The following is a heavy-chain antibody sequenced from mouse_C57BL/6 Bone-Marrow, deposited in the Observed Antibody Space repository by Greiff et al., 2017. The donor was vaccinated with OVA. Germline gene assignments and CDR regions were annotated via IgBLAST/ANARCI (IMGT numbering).Heavy chain of an antibody. CDR3: ARGGLWPSMDY. Sequence: EVHLVESGGGLVKPGGSLKLSCAASGFTFSSYAMSWVRQTPEKRLEWVATISDGGSYTYYPDNVKGRFTISRDNAKNNLYLQMSHLKSEDTAMYYCARGGLWPSMDYWGQGTSDTVSS. J-gene: IGHJ4*01. V-gene: IGHV5-4*01. CDR1: GFTFSSYA. CDR2: ISDGGSYT. D-gene: IGHD1-1*02.